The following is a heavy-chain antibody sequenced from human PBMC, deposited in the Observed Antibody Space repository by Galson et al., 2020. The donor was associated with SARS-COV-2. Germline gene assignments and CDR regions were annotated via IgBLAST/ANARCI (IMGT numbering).Heavy chain of an antibody. CDR1: GFTFSSHA. Sequence: GESLKISCAASGFTFSSHAMHWVRQAPGKGLEWVAIISYDGSNKYNADLEKGRFTISRDNSENTLYLQMNSLRAEDTAVYYCARETLDFSSSFYDCWGQGTLVTVS. V-gene: IGHV3-30*03. CDR3: ARETLDFSSSFYDC. J-gene: IGHJ4*02. D-gene: IGHD3-22*01. CDR2: ISYDGSNK.